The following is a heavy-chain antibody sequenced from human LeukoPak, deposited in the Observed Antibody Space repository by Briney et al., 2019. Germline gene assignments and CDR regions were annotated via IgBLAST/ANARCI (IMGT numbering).Heavy chain of an antibody. J-gene: IGHJ3*02. D-gene: IGHD5-18*01. Sequence: GGSLRLSCAASGFTFSSYAMHWVRQAPGEGLEYVSAISSNGGSTYYANSVKGRFTISRDNSKNTLYLQMGSLRAEDMAVYYCARDHSYGYFGAFDIWGQGTMVTVSS. CDR1: GFTFSSYA. CDR3: ARDHSYGYFGAFDI. CDR2: ISSNGGST. V-gene: IGHV3-64*01.